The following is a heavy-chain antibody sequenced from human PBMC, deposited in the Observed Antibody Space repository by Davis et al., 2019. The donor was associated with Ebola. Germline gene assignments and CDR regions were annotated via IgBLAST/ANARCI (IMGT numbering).Heavy chain of an antibody. V-gene: IGHV4-34*01. CDR2: INHSGST. Sequence: MPSETLSLTCAVYGGSFSGYYWSWIRQPPGKGLEWIGEINHSGSTNYNPSLKSRVTISVDTSKNQFSLKLSSVTAADTAVYYCAGGFPGRYFDWLRPSQIDWFDPWGQGTLVTVSS. CDR1: GGSFSGYY. J-gene: IGHJ5*02. D-gene: IGHD3-9*01. CDR3: AGGFPGRYFDWLRPSQIDWFDP.